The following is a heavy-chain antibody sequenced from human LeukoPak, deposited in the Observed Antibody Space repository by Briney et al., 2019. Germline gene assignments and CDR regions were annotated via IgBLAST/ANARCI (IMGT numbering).Heavy chain of an antibody. J-gene: IGHJ4*02. CDR1: GGSISSGGYS. CDR2: IYHSGST. CDR3: ARYYYGSGSYDY. D-gene: IGHD3-10*01. V-gene: IGHV4-30-2*01. Sequence: PSQTLSLTCAVSGGSISSGGYSWSWIRQPPVKGLEWIGYIYHSGSTYYNPSLKSRVTISVDGSKNQFSLKLSSVTAADTAVYYCARYYYGSGSYDYWGQGTLVTVSS.